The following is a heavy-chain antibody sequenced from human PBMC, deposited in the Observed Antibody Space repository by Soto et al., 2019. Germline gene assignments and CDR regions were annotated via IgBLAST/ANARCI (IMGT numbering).Heavy chain of an antibody. D-gene: IGHD1-7*01. CDR2: TYYRSRWYN. J-gene: IGHJ6*03. Sequence: SQTLSLTCDISGDSVSSNSGAWNWIRLSPSRGLEWLARTYYRSRWYNDYAVSVRSRITVNPDTSKNQFSLQLTSVTPEDTAVYYCAGTTSHQWYYMDVWGKGTTVTVSS. CDR3: AGTTSHQWYYMDV. CDR1: GDSVSSNSGA. V-gene: IGHV6-1*01.